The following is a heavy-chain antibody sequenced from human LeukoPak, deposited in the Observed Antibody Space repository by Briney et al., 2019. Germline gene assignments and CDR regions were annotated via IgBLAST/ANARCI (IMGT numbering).Heavy chain of an antibody. J-gene: IGHJ4*02. CDR2: INPNSGGT. CDR3: ARDSSSSWYRGDDY. D-gene: IGHD6-13*01. Sequence: ASVKVSCKASGYTFTGYYMHWVRQAPGQGLEWMGWINPNSGGTNYAQKFQGRVTMTRDTSISTAYMELSRLRSEDTAVYYCARDSSSSWYRGDDYWGQGTLVTVSS. CDR1: GYTFTGYY. V-gene: IGHV1-2*02.